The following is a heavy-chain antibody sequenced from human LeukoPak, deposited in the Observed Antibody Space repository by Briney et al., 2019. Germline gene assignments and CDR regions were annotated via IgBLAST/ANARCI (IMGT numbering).Heavy chain of an antibody. Sequence: PGGSLRLSCAASGFTFSSFGMSWVRQAPGKGLEWVSAISGSGGRTYYTDSVKGRFTVSRDNAKNSLYLQMNSLRAEDTAIYYCARDLGSYSSGWYMGFDYWGQGTLVTVSS. J-gene: IGHJ4*02. D-gene: IGHD6-19*01. CDR3: ARDLGSYSSGWYMGFDY. V-gene: IGHV3-23*01. CDR1: GFTFSSFG. CDR2: ISGSGGRT.